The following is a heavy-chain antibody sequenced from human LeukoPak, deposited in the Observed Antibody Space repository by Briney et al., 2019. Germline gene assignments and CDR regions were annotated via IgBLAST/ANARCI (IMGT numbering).Heavy chain of an antibody. V-gene: IGHV3-7*01. J-gene: IGHJ4*02. D-gene: IGHD1-1*01. CDR3: ARDKIEGPTKLDY. CDR1: GFTFSSYW. Sequence: GGSLRLSRAASGFTFSSYWMGWVRQAPGKGLEWVANIKQDESEKYYVDSVKGRFTISRDNAKNSLYLQMNSLRAEDTAVYYCARDKIEGPTKLDYWGQGILVTVSS. CDR2: IKQDESEK.